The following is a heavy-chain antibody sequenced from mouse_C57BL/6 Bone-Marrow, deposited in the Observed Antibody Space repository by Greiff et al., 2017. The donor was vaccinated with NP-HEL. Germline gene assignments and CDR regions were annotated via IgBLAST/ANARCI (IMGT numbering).Heavy chain of an antibody. J-gene: IGHJ2*01. D-gene: IGHD2-3*01. CDR1: GFTFSSYA. V-gene: IGHV5-4*01. CDR2: ISDGGSYT. CDR3: ARDYDGYLDY. Sequence: EVQGVESGGGLVKPGGSLKLSCAASGFTFSSYAMSWVRQTPEKRLEWVATISDGGSYTYYPDNVKGRFTISRDKAKNNLYLQMSHLKSEDTAMYYCARDYDGYLDYWGQGTTLTVSS.